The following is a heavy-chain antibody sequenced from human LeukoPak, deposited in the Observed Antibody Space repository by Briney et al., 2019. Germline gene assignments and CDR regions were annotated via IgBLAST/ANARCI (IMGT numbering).Heavy chain of an antibody. CDR3: ARGLFYYDSSGYSNYFDY. Sequence: PSETLSLTCTVSGGSISSGSYYWSWIRQPAGKGLEWIGRIYTSGSTNYNPSLKSRVTISVDTSKNQFSLKLSPVTAADTAVYYCARGLFYYDSSGYSNYFDYWGQGTLVTVSS. V-gene: IGHV4-61*02. J-gene: IGHJ4*02. CDR1: GGSISSGSYY. D-gene: IGHD3-22*01. CDR2: IYTSGST.